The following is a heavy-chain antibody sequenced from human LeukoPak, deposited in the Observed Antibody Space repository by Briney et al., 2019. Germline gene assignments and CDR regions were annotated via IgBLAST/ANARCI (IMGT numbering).Heavy chain of an antibody. V-gene: IGHV3-7*01. CDR2: VNQDESQK. Sequence: GGSLRLSCAASGFTVSSNWMSWVRQAPGKGLEWVANVNQDESQKYYVDSVKGRFTISRDNSKNTLYLQMNSLRAEDTAVYYCARELYYYDSSGYSGPLDYWGQGTLVTVSS. D-gene: IGHD3-22*01. J-gene: IGHJ4*02. CDR1: GFTVSSNW. CDR3: ARELYYYDSSGYSGPLDY.